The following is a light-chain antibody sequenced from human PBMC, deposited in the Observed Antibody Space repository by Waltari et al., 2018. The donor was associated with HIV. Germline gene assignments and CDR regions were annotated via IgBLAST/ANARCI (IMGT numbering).Light chain of an antibody. V-gene: IGLV1-40*01. CDR3: QSYDTGLSGSRV. CDR2: GNT. CDR1: NSNIGAGYD. Sequence: QSALTQPPSVSGAPGQTLTISCTGTNSNIGAGYDVTWYQQLPGTAPKLLISGNTYRPSGVPDRFSGSKSGTSASLTITGLLPEDEADYYCQSYDTGLSGSRVFGGGTKVTVL. J-gene: IGLJ3*02.